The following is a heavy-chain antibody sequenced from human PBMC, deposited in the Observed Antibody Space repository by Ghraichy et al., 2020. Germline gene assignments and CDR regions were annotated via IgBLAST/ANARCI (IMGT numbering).Heavy chain of an antibody. CDR1: GGSVSSGSYY. D-gene: IGHD1-1*01. CDR3: ARLGTSASFDY. V-gene: IGHV4-61*01. CDR2: IYYSGST. Sequence: SETLSLTCTVSGGSVSSGSYYWSWIRQPPGKGLEWIGYIYYSGSTNYNPSLKSRVTISVDTSKNQFSLKLSSVTAADTAVYYCARLGTSASFDYWGQGTLVTVSS. J-gene: IGHJ4*02.